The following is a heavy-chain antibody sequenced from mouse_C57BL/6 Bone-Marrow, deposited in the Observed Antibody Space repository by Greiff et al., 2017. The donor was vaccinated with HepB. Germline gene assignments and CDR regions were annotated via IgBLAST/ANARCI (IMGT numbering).Heavy chain of an antibody. CDR1: GFTFSDYG. V-gene: IGHV5-15*01. CDR3: ARQGYGNYDWYFDV. CDR2: ISNLAYSI. J-gene: IGHJ1*03. Sequence: DVKLVESGGGLVQPGGSLKLSCAASGFTFSDYGMAWVRQAPRKGPEWVAFISNLAYSIYYADTVTGRFTLSRENAKNTLYLEMSSLRSEDTAMYYCARQGYGNYDWYFDVWGTGTTVTVSS. D-gene: IGHD2-10*02.